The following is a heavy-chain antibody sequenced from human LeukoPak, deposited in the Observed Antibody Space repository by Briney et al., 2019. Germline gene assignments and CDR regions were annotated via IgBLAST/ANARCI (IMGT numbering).Heavy chain of an antibody. J-gene: IGHJ4*02. V-gene: IGHV3-23*01. CDR1: GFPFSRYA. D-gene: IGHD2-21*01. CDR3: AKANWVSIAYAVW. Sequence: PGGSLRLSCAASGFPFSRYAMSWVRQTPARGREWLSSIRGNCEKFYADSVKGLFTLSRDDSRNTVYLQLNNLRVDDAAVYYRAKANWVSIAYAVWWGQGTVVTVSS. CDR2: IRGNCEK.